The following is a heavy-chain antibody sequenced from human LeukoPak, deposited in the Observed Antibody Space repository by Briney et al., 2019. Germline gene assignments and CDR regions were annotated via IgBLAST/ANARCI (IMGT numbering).Heavy chain of an antibody. CDR3: ARDSCSGGSCYSHYYYYGMDV. Sequence: SETLSLTCTVSGGSISSSSYYWGWIRPPPGKGLEWVGSIYYSGSTYYNPSLKSRVTISVVTPKTQFALKLSSVTAADTAVYYCARDSCSGGSCYSHYYYYGMDVWGQGTTVTVSS. J-gene: IGHJ6*02. V-gene: IGHV4-39*02. D-gene: IGHD2-15*01. CDR2: IYYSGST. CDR1: GGSISSSSYY.